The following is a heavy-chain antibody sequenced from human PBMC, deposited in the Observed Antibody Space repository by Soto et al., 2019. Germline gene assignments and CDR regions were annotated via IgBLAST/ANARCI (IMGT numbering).Heavy chain of an antibody. D-gene: IGHD6-19*01. CDR2: IWYDGSNK. J-gene: IGHJ3*02. CDR1: GFTFSSYG. CDR3: ARGGSSSGWYTGAFDI. V-gene: IGHV3-33*01. Sequence: QVQLVESGGGVVQPGRSLRLSCAASGFTFSSYGMHWVRQAPGKGLEWVAVIWYDGSNKYYADSVKGRFTISRDNSKNTLYLQMNSLRAEDMAVYYCARGGSSSGWYTGAFDIWGQGTMVTVSS.